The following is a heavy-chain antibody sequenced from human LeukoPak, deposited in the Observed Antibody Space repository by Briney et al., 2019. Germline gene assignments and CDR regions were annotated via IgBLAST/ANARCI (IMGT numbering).Heavy chain of an antibody. CDR2: INSDGSST. CDR3: ARGSDYDILTGYSPSDAFDI. Sequence: GGSLRLSCAASGFTFSSYAMSWVRQAPGKGLVRVSRINSDGSSTSYADSVKGRFTISRDNAKNTLYLQMNSLRAEDTAVYYCARGSDYDILTGYSPSDAFDIWGQGTMVTASS. V-gene: IGHV3-74*01. J-gene: IGHJ3*02. D-gene: IGHD3-9*01. CDR1: GFTFSSYA.